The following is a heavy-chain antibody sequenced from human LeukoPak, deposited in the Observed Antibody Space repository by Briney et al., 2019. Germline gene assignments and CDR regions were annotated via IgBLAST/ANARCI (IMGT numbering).Heavy chain of an antibody. V-gene: IGHV1-69*06. CDR2: IIPIFGTA. J-gene: IGHJ4*02. D-gene: IGHD2-15*01. Sequence: GASVKVSCKASGYTFTSYAMNWVRQAPGQGLEWMGGIIPIFGTANYAQKFQGRVTITADKSTSTAYMELSSLRSEDTAVYYCAREGYCSGASCSGDYWGQGTLVTVSS. CDR1: GYTFTSYA. CDR3: AREGYCSGASCSGDY.